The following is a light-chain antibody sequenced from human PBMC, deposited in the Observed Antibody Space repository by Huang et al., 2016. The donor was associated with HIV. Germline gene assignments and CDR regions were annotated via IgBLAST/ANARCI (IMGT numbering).Light chain of an antibody. CDR1: QNITKS. J-gene: IGKJ1*01. V-gene: IGKV1-39*01. Sequence: DIQMTHSPPSLSASVGDRVTFTCRANQNITKSLNWYQQKPGKAPKLLIYTASTFESGVPARFRGSGSGSHFTRNIVNLQPEDFATYYCQQSFSVPRTFG. CDR2: TAS. CDR3: QQSFSVPRT.